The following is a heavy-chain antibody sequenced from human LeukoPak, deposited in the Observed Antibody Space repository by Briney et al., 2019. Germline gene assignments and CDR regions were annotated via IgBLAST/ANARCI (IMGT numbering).Heavy chain of an antibody. Sequence: GASVKVSCKASGYTFTSYDINWVRQATGQGLEWMGWMNPNSGNTGYAQKFQGRVTMTRNTSISTAYMELSSLRSEDTAVYYCARGSAHLYDFWSNYYGMDVWGQGTTVTVSS. CDR1: GYTFTSYD. CDR2: MNPNSGNT. CDR3: ARGSAHLYDFWSNYYGMDV. V-gene: IGHV1-8*01. J-gene: IGHJ6*02. D-gene: IGHD3-3*01.